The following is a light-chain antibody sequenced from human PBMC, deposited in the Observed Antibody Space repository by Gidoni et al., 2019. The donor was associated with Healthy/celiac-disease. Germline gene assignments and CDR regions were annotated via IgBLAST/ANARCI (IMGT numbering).Light chain of an antibody. CDR3: MQALQTPWT. V-gene: IGKV2-28*01. CDR1: QSLLHSNGYKY. CDR2: LGS. Sequence: DIVMTQSPLSLPVTPGEPASISCRSSQSLLHSNGYKYLDWYLQKPGQSPQVLIYLGSNRASGVPDRFSGSGSGTDFTLKISRVEAEDVGVYYCMQALQTPWTFXXXTKLEIK. J-gene: IGKJ2*01.